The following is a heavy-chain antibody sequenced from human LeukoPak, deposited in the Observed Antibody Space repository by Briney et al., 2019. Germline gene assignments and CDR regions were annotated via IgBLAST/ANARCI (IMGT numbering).Heavy chain of an antibody. D-gene: IGHD6-19*01. J-gene: IGHJ6*02. V-gene: IGHV3-33*01. CDR2: IWYDGGNK. CDR3: ARDLAGSGWSYYYYYYGMDV. Sequence: PGGSLRLSCAASGFTFSSYGMHWVRQAPGKGLEWVAVIWYDGGNKYYADSVKGRFTISRDNSKNTLYLQMNSLRAEDTAVYYCARDLAGSGWSYYYYYYGMDVWGQGTTVTVSS. CDR1: GFTFSSYG.